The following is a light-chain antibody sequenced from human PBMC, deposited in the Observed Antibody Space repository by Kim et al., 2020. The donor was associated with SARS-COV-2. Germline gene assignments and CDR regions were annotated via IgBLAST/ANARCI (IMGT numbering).Light chain of an antibody. J-gene: IGLJ2*01. CDR2: QDS. V-gene: IGLV3-1*01. CDR3: QAWDSSTVV. CDR1: KLGDKY. Sequence: SDAPGQTASITCAGDKLGDKYACWYQKKPGQSPVRVIYQDSKRPSGIPERFSGANSGNTATLTISGTQAMDEADYYCQAWDSSTVVFGGGTQLTVL.